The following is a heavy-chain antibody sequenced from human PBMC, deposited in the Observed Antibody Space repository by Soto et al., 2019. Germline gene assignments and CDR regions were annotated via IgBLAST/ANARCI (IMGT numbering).Heavy chain of an antibody. CDR1: GFTFSSYG. CDR3: AKAIAAAVIMIDY. CDR2: ISYDGSNK. V-gene: IGHV3-30*18. D-gene: IGHD6-13*01. Sequence: GGSLRLSCAASGFTFSSYGMHWVRQAPGKGLEWVAVISYDGSNKYYADSVKGRFTISRDNSKNTLYLKMNSLRAEDTAVYYCAKAIAAAVIMIDYWGQGTLVTVSS. J-gene: IGHJ4*02.